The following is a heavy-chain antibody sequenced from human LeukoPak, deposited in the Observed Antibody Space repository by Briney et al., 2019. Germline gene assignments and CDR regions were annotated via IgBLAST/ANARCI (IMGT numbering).Heavy chain of an antibody. CDR3: ARGSIVGATKPSYYGMDV. CDR1: GYTFTSYD. J-gene: IGHJ6*02. CDR2: MNPNSGNT. V-gene: IGHV1-8*01. Sequence: GASVKVSCKASGYTFTSYDINWVRQATGQGLEWMGWMNPNSGNTGYAQKFQGRVTMTRNTSISTAYMELSSLRSEDTAVYYCARGSIVGATKPSYYGMDVWGQGTTVTVSS. D-gene: IGHD1-26*01.